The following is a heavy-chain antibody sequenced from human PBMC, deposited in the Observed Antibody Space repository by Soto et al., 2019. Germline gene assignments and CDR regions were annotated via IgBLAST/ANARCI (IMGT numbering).Heavy chain of an antibody. CDR2: ISAYNGNT. V-gene: IGHV1-18*01. J-gene: IGHJ1*01. CDR1: GYTFTSYG. CDR3: ARGLAAVRFRGPTEYFQH. Sequence: GASVKVSCNASGYTFTSYGISWVRQAPGQGLEWMGWISAYNGNTNYAQKLQGRVTMTTDTSTSTAYMELRSLRSDDTAVYYCARGLAAVRFRGPTEYFQHWGQGTLVTVSS. D-gene: IGHD6-13*01.